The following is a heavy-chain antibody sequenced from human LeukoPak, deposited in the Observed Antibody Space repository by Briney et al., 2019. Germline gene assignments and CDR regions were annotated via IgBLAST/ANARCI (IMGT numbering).Heavy chain of an antibody. D-gene: IGHD3-16*01. CDR3: ARDASMINFDY. V-gene: IGHV7-4-1*02. CDR2: VTTSTGKP. CDR1: GYTFTVYS. Sequence: ASVKVSCKASGYTFTVYSINWLRQAPGQGLEWMGWVTTSTGKPTYAQGFTGRFVFSLDTSVSTTYLHINSLKAEDTAVYYCARDASMINFDYWGQGSLVTVSS. J-gene: IGHJ4*02.